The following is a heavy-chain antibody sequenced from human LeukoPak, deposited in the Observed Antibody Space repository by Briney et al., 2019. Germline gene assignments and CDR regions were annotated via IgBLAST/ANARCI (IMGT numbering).Heavy chain of an antibody. J-gene: IGHJ3*01. V-gene: IGHV1-18*01. Sequence: AASVKVSCKASGYTFTSYGISWVRQAPGQGLEWMGWISAYNGNTNYAQKLQGRVTMTRDTPTVTAYMELSSLRSEDTAVYYCARGKAASGDVFDFWGQGTMVTVSS. D-gene: IGHD2-15*01. CDR1: GYTFTSYG. CDR3: ARGKAASGDVFDF. CDR2: ISAYNGNT.